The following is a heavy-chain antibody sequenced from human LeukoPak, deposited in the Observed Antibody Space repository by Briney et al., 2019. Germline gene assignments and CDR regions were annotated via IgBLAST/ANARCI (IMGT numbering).Heavy chain of an antibody. CDR3: ARDLYGSGSGYFDY. CDR2: IYYSGRT. Sequence: ASETLSLTCTVSGGSISSGGYYWSWIRQHPGKGLEWIGYIYYSGRTYYNPSLKSRVTISVDTSKNQFSLNLSSVTAADTAVYYCARDLYGSGSGYFDYWGQGTLVTVSS. D-gene: IGHD3-10*01. CDR1: GGSISSGGYY. J-gene: IGHJ4*02. V-gene: IGHV4-31*03.